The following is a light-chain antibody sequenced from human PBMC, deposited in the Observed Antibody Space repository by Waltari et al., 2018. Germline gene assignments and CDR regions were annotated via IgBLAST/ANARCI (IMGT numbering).Light chain of an antibody. V-gene: IGLV1-51*01. CDR2: DNN. CDR1: SSNIGHND. Sequence: QSVLTQPPSVSAAPGKRVTSSCSGGSSNIGHNDVSWYQQFPGTAPKLLITDNNKRPFGIPDRFSGSKSGTSATLGITGLQTGDEADYYCATWDSRLSVVVFGGGTKVTVL. CDR3: ATWDSRLSVVV. J-gene: IGLJ3*02.